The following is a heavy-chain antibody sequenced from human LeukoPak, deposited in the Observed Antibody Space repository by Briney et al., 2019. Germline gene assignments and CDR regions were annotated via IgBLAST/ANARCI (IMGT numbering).Heavy chain of an antibody. V-gene: IGHV3-7*01. CDR2: IKRDGSET. J-gene: IGHJ1*01. Sequence: GGSLRLSCAASGFTFRSYRMSWIRQAPGKGLEWVATIKRDGSETYYVDSVKGRFAISRDNAKNSLYLQMNSLRVEDTAVYYCARPIYSSGWDQFQHWGQGTLVTVSS. CDR1: GFTFRSYR. D-gene: IGHD6-19*01. CDR3: ARPIYSSGWDQFQH.